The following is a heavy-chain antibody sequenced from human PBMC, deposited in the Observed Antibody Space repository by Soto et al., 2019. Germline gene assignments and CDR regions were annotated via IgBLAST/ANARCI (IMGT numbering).Heavy chain of an antibody. V-gene: IGHV3-30*03. CDR1: GFTFNSYG. J-gene: IGHJ4*02. CDR2: ISYDGSNK. CDR3: ARESEDLTSNFDY. Sequence: PGGSLRLSCAASGFTFNSYGMHWVRQAPGKGLEWVAVISYDGSNKYYADSVKGRFTIARDNSKNTLYLQMSSLRAEDTAVYYCARESEDLTSNFDYWGQGTLVTVSS.